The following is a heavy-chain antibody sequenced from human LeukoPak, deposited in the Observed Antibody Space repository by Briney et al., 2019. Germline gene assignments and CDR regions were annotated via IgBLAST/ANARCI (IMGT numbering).Heavy chain of an antibody. CDR3: ARDWDGYCSSTSCYYFDY. D-gene: IGHD2-2*03. CDR1: GYTFTGYY. CDR2: INPNSGGT. V-gene: IGHV1-2*02. J-gene: IGHJ4*02. Sequence: ASVKVSCKASGYTFTGYYMHWVRQAPGQGLEWMGWINPNSGGTNYAQKFQGRVTMTRDTSISTAHMELSRLRSDDTAVYYCARDWDGYCSSTSCYYFDYWGQGTLVTVSS.